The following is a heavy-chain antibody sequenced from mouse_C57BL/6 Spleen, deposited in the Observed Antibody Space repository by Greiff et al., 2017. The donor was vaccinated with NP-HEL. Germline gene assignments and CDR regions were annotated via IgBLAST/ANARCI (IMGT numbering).Heavy chain of an antibody. J-gene: IGHJ2*01. CDR1: GYTFTSYW. CDR3: ARTLTGGYFDY. Sequence: QVQLKESGAELVKPGASVKMSCKASGYTFTSYWITWVKQRPGQGLEWIGDIYPGCGSTNYNEKFKSKATLTVDTSSSTAYMQLSSLTSEDSAVYYCARTLTGGYFDYWGQGTTLTVSS. D-gene: IGHD4-1*01. V-gene: IGHV1-55*01. CDR2: IYPGCGST.